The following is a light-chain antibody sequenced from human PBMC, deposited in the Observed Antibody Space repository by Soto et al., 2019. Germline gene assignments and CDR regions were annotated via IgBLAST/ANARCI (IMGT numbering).Light chain of an antibody. Sequence: DIQMTQSPSSLSASVGDRVTITCRASQSTSIYLNWYQQKVGKAPKLLIYAASRLQSGVPSRFSGSGSGTDFTLTISSLQPEDFATYYCLQSFNAPWTFGQGTKVEIK. CDR2: AAS. CDR3: LQSFNAPWT. V-gene: IGKV1-39*01. CDR1: QSTSIY. J-gene: IGKJ1*01.